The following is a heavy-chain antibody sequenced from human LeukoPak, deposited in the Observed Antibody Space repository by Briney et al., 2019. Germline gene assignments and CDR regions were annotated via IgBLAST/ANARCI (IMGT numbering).Heavy chain of an antibody. Sequence: PGGSLRLSCAASGFTFSSYWMHWVRQAPVKGLVWVSRINSDGSSTSYADSVKGRFTISRDNAKNTLYLQMNSLRAEDTAVYYCARVRASYCSGGSCYPTDYYYGMDVWGQGTTVTVSS. J-gene: IGHJ6*02. CDR1: GFTFSSYW. D-gene: IGHD2-15*01. V-gene: IGHV3-74*01. CDR2: INSDGSST. CDR3: ARVRASYCSGGSCYPTDYYYGMDV.